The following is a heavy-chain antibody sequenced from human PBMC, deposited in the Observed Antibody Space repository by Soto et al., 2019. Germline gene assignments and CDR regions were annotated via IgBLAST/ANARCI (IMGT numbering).Heavy chain of an antibody. CDR3: ARVDRGSVARPTRLDP. CDR2: TTGGAGLT. Sequence: EVQLLESGGDLVQPGGSLRLSCTASGCTLTAYAINWVRRAPGKGLEWVSATTGGAGLTYYADSVKGRFSVSSDTPGNSLYLQLSSLRPEDTAIYYCARVDRGSVARPTRLDPWGQGTLVTVSS. V-gene: IGHV3-23*01. J-gene: IGHJ5*02. D-gene: IGHD2-21*01. CDR1: GCTLTAYA.